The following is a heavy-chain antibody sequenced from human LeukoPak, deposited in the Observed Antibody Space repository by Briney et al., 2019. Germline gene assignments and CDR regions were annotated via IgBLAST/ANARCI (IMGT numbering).Heavy chain of an antibody. CDR2: ISSSSGTI. J-gene: IGHJ4*02. CDR3: ARGGLRGDY. D-gene: IGHD4-17*01. CDR1: GFTFSSYS. Sequence: PGGSLRLSCAASGFTFSSYSMNWVRQAPGKGLEWVSYISSSSGTIYHADSVKGRFTISRDNAENSLYLQMSSLRAEDTAVYYCARGGLRGDYWGQGTLVTVSS. V-gene: IGHV3-48*01.